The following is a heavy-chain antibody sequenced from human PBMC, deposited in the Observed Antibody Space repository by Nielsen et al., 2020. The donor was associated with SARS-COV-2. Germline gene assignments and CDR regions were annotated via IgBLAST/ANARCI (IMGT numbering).Heavy chain of an antibody. CDR3: ARGYDFWSGNYGMDV. D-gene: IGHD3-3*01. V-gene: IGHV1-8*02. J-gene: IGHJ6*02. Sequence: ASVKVSCKASGYTFTGYYMHWVRQATGQGLEWMGWMNPNSGNTGYAQKFQGRVTMTRNTSISTAYMELSSLRSEDTAVYYCARGYDFWSGNYGMDVWGQGTTVTVSS. CDR2: MNPNSGNT. CDR1: GYTFTGYY.